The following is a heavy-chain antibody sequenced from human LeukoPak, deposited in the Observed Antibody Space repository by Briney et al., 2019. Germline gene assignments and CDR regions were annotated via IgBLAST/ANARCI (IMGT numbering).Heavy chain of an antibody. Sequence: GGSLTLSCAASGCTLSSYSMNWVRQAPGKGLEWVSYISSSSGTIYYADSVKGRFTISRDNAKNSLYLQLNSLRDEDPAVYYCARDKVDAVVPTAFDWWGQGTLVTVSS. D-gene: IGHD5-12*01. J-gene: IGHJ4*02. V-gene: IGHV3-48*02. CDR1: GCTLSSYS. CDR2: ISSSSGTI. CDR3: ARDKVDAVVPTAFDW.